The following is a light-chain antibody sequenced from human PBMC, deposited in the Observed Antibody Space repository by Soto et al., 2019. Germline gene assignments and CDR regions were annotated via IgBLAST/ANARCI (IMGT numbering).Light chain of an antibody. J-gene: IGLJ1*01. V-gene: IGLV2-14*01. CDR1: SSDVGGYHY. Sequence: QSVLTQPASVSGSPGQSITISCTGTSSDVGGYHYVSWYQRYPGKAPKVMIYDVSNRPSGVSNRFSGSKSGTTASLTISGLQAEDEADYYCSSYTSSITYVFGTGTKVTVL. CDR2: DVS. CDR3: SSYTSSITYV.